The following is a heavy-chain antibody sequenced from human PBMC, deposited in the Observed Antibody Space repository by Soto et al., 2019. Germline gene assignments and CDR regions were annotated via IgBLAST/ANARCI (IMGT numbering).Heavy chain of an antibody. CDR1: GFTFSSYG. D-gene: IGHD2-15*01. J-gene: IGHJ6*02. Sequence: SLRLSCAASGFTFSSYGMHWVRQAPGKGLEWVAVISYDGSNKYYADSVKGRFTISRDNSKNTLYLQMNSLRAEDTAVYYCAKDRGCSGGSCYYYYYGMDVWGQGTTVTVSS. V-gene: IGHV3-30*18. CDR3: AKDRGCSGGSCYYYYYGMDV. CDR2: ISYDGSNK.